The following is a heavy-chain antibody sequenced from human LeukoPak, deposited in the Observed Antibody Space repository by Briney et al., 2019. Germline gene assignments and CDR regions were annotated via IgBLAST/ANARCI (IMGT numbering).Heavy chain of an antibody. J-gene: IGHJ4*02. CDR2: VWYDGSNQ. V-gene: IGHV3-33*01. D-gene: IGHD5/OR15-5a*01. CDR3: ARGPSLRVTLEY. CDR1: GVIFSNYG. Sequence: GGSLRLSCAAPGVIFSNYGMRWVRQAPGKGLGWVAGVWYDGSNQYDADSVNGRVTIYKDNSKNKLYLQMNRLSGEDTAVYCCARGPSLRVTLEYWAQGTLVSVPS.